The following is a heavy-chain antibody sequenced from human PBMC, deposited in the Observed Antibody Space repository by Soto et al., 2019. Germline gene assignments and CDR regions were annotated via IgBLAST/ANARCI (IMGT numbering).Heavy chain of an antibody. V-gene: IGHV4-39*01. CDR3: ARLTLYSSHYGDAFGI. J-gene: IGHJ3*02. CDR1: GGSISSSSYY. D-gene: IGHD6-13*01. Sequence: SETLSLTCTVSGGSISSSSYYWGWIRQPPGKGLEWIVSIYYSGSTYYNPSLKSRVTISVDTSKNQFSLKLSSVTAADTAVYYCARLTLYSSHYGDAFGIWGQGTMVS. CDR2: IYYSGST.